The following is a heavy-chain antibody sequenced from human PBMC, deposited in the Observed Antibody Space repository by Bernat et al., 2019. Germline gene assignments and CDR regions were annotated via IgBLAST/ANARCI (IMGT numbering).Heavy chain of an antibody. J-gene: IGHJ4*02. D-gene: IGHD5-24*01. CDR1: GFTFSDYA. V-gene: IGHV3-23*04. CDR3: AKSFRAFDSSTNYLAFNH. CDR2: ITRGGIT. Sequence: EVQLVESGGGLVQPGGSLRLSCTASGFTFSDYAMSWVRLAPGKGLDWVSSITRGGITHYADSVKGHFTISRDNSKNTLYLQMNSLRAEDTAVFYCAKSFRAFDSSTNYLAFNHWGQGTLVTVSS.